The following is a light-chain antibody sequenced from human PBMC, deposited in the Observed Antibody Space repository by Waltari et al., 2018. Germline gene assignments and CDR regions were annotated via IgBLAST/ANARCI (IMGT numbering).Light chain of an antibody. CDR3: QQRTNWPS. J-gene: IGKJ4*01. V-gene: IGKV3-11*01. CDR1: QGISSF. Sequence: VLTQSPATLSLSPGERATLPCRASQGISSFLAWYQQKPGQAPRLLVYDASNRATGIPARFSGSGSGADFTLTISSLEPEDFAVYYCQQRTNWPSFGGGTRVELK. CDR2: DAS.